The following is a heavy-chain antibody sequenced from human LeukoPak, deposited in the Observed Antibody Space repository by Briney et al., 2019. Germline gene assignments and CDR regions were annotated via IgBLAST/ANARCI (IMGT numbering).Heavy chain of an antibody. CDR3: ARWRGQQSEFDL. V-gene: IGHV3-7*01. CDR2: KNPDGGQE. D-gene: IGHD6-13*01. CDR1: GFIFSSYY. Sequence: PGGSLRLSCAASGFIFSSYYMSWVRQAPGKGLECVAHKNPDGGQELCVDSVKGRFTVSRDNAKNSVFLQMNGLRVEDTAMYYCARWRGQQSEFDLWGQGTLVTVSS. J-gene: IGHJ4*02.